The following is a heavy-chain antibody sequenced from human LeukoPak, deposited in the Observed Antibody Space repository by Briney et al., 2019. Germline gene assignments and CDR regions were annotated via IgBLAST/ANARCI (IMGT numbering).Heavy chain of an antibody. CDR1: GFTFSSYS. CDR2: ISSSSSYI. D-gene: IGHD3-22*01. V-gene: IGHV3-21*01. Sequence: GGSLRLSCAASGFTFSSYSMNWVRQAPGKGLEWVSSISSSSSYIYYADSVKGRFTISRDNAKNSLYLQMNSLRAEDTAVYYCARDAPPLGYYDSSGYLWGQGTLVTVSS. CDR3: ARDAPPLGYYDSSGYL. J-gene: IGHJ4*02.